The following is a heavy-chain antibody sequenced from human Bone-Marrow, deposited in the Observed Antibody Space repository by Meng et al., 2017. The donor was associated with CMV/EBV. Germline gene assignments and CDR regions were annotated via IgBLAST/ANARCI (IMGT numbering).Heavy chain of an antibody. CDR1: GYTFASYG. Sequence: ASVKVSCKASGYTFASYGISWVRQAPGQGLEWMGWISPYNGNTNYAQKVQGRVTMTTDTSTRTAYMELRSLRSDDTAVYFCAIDRRMIAARPRDYSYGMDVWGQRTTVTVSS. D-gene: IGHD6-6*01. J-gene: IGHJ6*02. CDR3: AIDRRMIAARPRDYSYGMDV. V-gene: IGHV1-18*01. CDR2: ISPYNGNT.